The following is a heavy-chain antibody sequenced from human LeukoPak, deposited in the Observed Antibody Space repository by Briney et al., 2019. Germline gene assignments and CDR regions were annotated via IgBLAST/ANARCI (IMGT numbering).Heavy chain of an antibody. CDR1: GFTFSGYW. Sequence: QPGGSLRLSCAASGFTFSGYWMHWVRQAPGKGLVWVSRINTDGSSTTYADSVKGRFTISRDDAKNTLYLQMNSLRVEHTGVYYCARGSITSSWYYFDYWGQGTLVTVSS. CDR2: INTDGSST. D-gene: IGHD6-13*01. CDR3: ARGSITSSWYYFDY. V-gene: IGHV3-74*01. J-gene: IGHJ4*02.